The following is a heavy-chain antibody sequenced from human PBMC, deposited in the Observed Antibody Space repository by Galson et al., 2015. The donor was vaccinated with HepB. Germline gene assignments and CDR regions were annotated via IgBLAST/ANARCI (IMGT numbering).Heavy chain of an antibody. CDR2: IYHSGSA. J-gene: IGHJ1*01. D-gene: IGHD5-12*01. V-gene: IGHV4-34*01. CDR1: GGSFSGYY. Sequence: ETLSLTCAVYGGSFSGYYWSWIRQPPGKGLEWIGEIYHSGSANYNPSLKSRVTIPVDTSNNQFSLKLNSVTAADTAVYYCVRAYHIDQHWGQGTLVTVSS. CDR3: VRAYHIDQH.